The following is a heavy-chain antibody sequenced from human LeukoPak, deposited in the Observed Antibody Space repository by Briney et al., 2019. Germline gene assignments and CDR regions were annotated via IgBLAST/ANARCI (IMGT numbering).Heavy chain of an antibody. CDR3: AREWVIDYGDYDVYHYFDY. V-gene: IGHV1-69*05. J-gene: IGHJ4*02. D-gene: IGHD4-17*01. CDR2: IIPIFGTA. Sequence: PVKVSCKASGGTFSSYAISWVRQAPGQGLEWMGRIIPIFGTANYAQKFQGRVTITTDESTSTAYMELSSLRSEDTAVYYCAREWVIDYGDYDVYHYFDYWGQGTLVTVSS. CDR1: GGTFSSYA.